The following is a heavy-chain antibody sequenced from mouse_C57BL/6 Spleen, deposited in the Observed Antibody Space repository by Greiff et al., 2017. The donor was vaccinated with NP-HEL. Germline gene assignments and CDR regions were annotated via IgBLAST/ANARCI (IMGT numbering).Heavy chain of an antibody. D-gene: IGHD1-1*01. Sequence: QVQLKESGPELVKPGASVKISCKASGYAFSSSWMNWVKQRPGQGLEWIGRIYPGDGDTNYNGKFKGKATLTADKSSSTAYMQLSSLTSEDSAVYFCARRSSKNYGSSHWYFDVGGKGTTVTVSS. CDR1: GYAFSSSW. J-gene: IGHJ1*03. CDR2: IYPGDGDT. CDR3: ARRSSKNYGSSHWYFDV. V-gene: IGHV1-82*01.